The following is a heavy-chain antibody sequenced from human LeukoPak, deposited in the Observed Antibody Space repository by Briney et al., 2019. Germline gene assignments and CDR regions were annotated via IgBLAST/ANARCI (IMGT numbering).Heavy chain of an antibody. CDR2: IRYDGSKK. CDR1: GFTFSRYG. D-gene: IGHD5-18*01. CDR3: AKDLRGYSYGYFTDY. Sequence: PGGSLRLSCAASGFTFSRYGMHWVRQAPGKGLEWVAFIRYDGSKKYYADSVKGRFTISRDNSKNTLYLQMNSLRAEDTAVYYCAKDLRGYSYGYFTDYWGQGTLVTVSS. V-gene: IGHV3-30*02. J-gene: IGHJ4*02.